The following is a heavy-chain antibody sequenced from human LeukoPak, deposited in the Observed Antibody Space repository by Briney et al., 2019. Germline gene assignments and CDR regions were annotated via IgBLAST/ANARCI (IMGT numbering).Heavy chain of an antibody. CDR1: GGSFSGYY. CDR2: INHSGST. CDR3: ARQVPSYFAYYEAPH. V-gene: IGHV4-34*01. D-gene: IGHD3-22*01. Sequence: SETLSLTCAVYGGSFSGYYWSWIRQPPGKGLEWIGEINHSGSTNYNPSLKSRVTISVDTSKNQFSLKLSSVTAADTAVYYCARQVPSYFAYYEAPHWGQGTLVTVSS. J-gene: IGHJ1*01.